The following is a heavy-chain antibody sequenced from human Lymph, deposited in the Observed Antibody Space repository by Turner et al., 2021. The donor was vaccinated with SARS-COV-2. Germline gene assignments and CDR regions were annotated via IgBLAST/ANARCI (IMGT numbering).Heavy chain of an antibody. D-gene: IGHD4-17*01. CDR3: ARVLPYGDYFDY. CDR1: GFTVSSNY. Sequence: EVQLVESGGGLLQTGGSLSLSCAASGFTVSSNYMTWVRQAPGKGLEWVSLIYSGGSTYYADSVKGRFTISRDNSKNTLYLQMNSLRADDTAVYYCARVLPYGDYFDYWGQGTLVTVFS. J-gene: IGHJ4*02. V-gene: IGHV3-53*01. CDR2: IYSGGST.